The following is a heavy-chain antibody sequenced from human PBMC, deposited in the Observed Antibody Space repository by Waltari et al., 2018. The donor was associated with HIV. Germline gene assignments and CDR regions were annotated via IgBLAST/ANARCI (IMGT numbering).Heavy chain of an antibody. CDR3: AREPQRIVVVITDAFDI. J-gene: IGHJ3*02. CDR2: INPNSGGT. D-gene: IGHD3-22*01. V-gene: IGHV1-2*04. CDR1: GYTFTGYY. Sequence: QVQLVQSGAEVKKPGASVKVSCKASGYTFTGYYMHWVRQAPGQGLEWMGWINPNSGGTNYAQKFQGWVTMTRDTSISTAYMELSRLRSDDTAVYYCAREPQRIVVVITDAFDIWGQGTMVTVSS.